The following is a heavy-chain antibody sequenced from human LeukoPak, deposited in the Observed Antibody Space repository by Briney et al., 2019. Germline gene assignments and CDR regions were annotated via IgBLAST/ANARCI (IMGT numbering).Heavy chain of an antibody. J-gene: IGHJ4*02. CDR1: GFTFSSYW. V-gene: IGHV3-7*03. Sequence: GGSLRLSCAASGFTFSSYWMSWVRQAPGKGLEWVANIKQDGSEKYYVDSVKGRFTISRDNAKNSLYLQMNSLRAEDTAVHYCTRVVEQWLVGDWGQGTLVTVSS. CDR2: IKQDGSEK. D-gene: IGHD6-19*01. CDR3: TRVVEQWLVGD.